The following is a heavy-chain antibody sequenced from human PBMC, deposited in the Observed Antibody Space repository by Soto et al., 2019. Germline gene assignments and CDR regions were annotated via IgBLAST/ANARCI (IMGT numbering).Heavy chain of an antibody. J-gene: IGHJ4*02. CDR1: GGTFNTYT. Sequence: QVHLVQSGAELKQPGSSVTVSCKASGGTFNTYTFSWVRQVPGQGLEWMGSVLPILGSINYAPEFQGRPSISAAQASTTVYMELRGLTFQDTATYYCGRIPRYSFPTSDPLDNWGQGTLVTVSS. V-gene: IGHV1-69*08. CDR2: VLPILGSI. CDR3: GRIPRYSFPTSDPLDN. D-gene: IGHD3-16*02.